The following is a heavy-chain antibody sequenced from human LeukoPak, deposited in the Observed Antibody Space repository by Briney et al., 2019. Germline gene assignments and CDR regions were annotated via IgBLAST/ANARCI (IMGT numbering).Heavy chain of an antibody. J-gene: IGHJ4*02. D-gene: IGHD5-18*01. CDR1: GGSISSGGYY. CDR3: ARGTSWMQLWGGRYYFDY. CDR2: IYYSGST. V-gene: IGHV4-31*03. Sequence: PSETLSLTCTVSGGSISSGGYYWSWIRQHPGKGLEWIGYIYYSGSTYYNPSLKSRVTISVDTSKNQFSLKLGSVTAADTAVYYCARGTSWMQLWGGRYYFDYWGQGTLVTVSS.